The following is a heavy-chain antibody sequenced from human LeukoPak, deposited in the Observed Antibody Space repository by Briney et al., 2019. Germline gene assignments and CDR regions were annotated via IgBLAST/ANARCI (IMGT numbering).Heavy chain of an antibody. CDR2: IYYSGST. CDR1: GGSFSGYY. D-gene: IGHD3-22*01. CDR3: ARGDYYDSSGYLSVNWFDP. Sequence: KPSETLSLTCAVYGGSFSGYYWSWIRQPPGKGLEWIGYIYYSGSTNYNPSLKSRVTISVDTSKNQFSLKLSSVTAADTAVYYCARGDYYDSSGYLSVNWFDPWGQGTLVTVSS. J-gene: IGHJ5*02. V-gene: IGHV4-59*01.